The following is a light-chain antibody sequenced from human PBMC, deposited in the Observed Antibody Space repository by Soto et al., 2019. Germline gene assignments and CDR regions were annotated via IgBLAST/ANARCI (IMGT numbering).Light chain of an antibody. CDR1: QSVSSN. CDR3: QQYYDWPLT. Sequence: EIVMTQSPGTLSVSPGERATLSCRASQSVSSNLAWYQQKPGQAPRLLIYGASTRATGIPARFSGSGSGTEFTLTISSLQSEDFAVYYCQQYYDWPLTFGGGTKVEIK. V-gene: IGKV3-15*01. J-gene: IGKJ4*01. CDR2: GAS.